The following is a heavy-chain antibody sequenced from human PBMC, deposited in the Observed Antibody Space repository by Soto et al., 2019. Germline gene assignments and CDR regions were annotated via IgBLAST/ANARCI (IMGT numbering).Heavy chain of an antibody. V-gene: IGHV4-59*01. CDR1: VGSISSYY. Sequence: QVQLQESGPGLVKPSETLSLTGTVSVGSISSYYGSWIRQPPGQGLEWIGHIHYSGSTNYNPSLKSRGTISVDTSKNQSSLKLSSVTAADTAVYYCARGAVTTNWYFDLWGRGTLVTVSS. D-gene: IGHD4-17*01. CDR3: ARGAVTTNWYFDL. J-gene: IGHJ2*01. CDR2: IHYSGST.